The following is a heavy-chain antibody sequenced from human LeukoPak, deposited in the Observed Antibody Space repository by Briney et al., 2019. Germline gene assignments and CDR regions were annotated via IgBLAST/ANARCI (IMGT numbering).Heavy chain of an antibody. Sequence: PGGSLRLSCAASGFTFSSYGMHWVRQAPGKGLEWVAVIWYGRSNKYYADSVKGRFTISRDNSKNTLYLQMNSLRAEDTAVYYCAKSSLYYYDRSGYQGAFDIWGQGTMVTVSS. V-gene: IGHV3-33*06. D-gene: IGHD3-22*01. J-gene: IGHJ3*02. CDR3: AKSSLYYYDRSGYQGAFDI. CDR1: GFTFSSYG. CDR2: IWYGRSNK.